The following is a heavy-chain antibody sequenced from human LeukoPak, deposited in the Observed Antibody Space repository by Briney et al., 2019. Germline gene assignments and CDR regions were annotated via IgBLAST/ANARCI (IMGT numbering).Heavy chain of an antibody. Sequence: GRSLRLSCAASGFIFDDYAMHWVRQGPGKGLEWVAGIGWNSGNIRYADSVKGRFTIPRDNAKISLYLQMNSQRAEDTALYYCAKDDNNYCYGMDVWGQGTTVTVSS. V-gene: IGHV3-9*01. CDR1: GFIFDDYA. J-gene: IGHJ6*02. CDR2: IGWNSGNI. D-gene: IGHD1-14*01. CDR3: AKDDNNYCYGMDV.